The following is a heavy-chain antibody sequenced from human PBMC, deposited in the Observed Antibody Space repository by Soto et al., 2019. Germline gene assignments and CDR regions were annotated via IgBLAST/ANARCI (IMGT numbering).Heavy chain of an antibody. CDR2: IYYDGTT. CDR3: ARGRHWLDY. D-gene: IGHD6-19*01. CDR1: GGSVSPYY. Sequence: QVQLQESGPGLVKPSETLSLTCTVSGGSVSPYYWSWVRQPPGKGLEWIAYIYYDGTTNYNPSPKGRGTISVDTSKDQFSLKLTSVTAADTAVYYCARGRHWLDYWGQGTLLTVSS. J-gene: IGHJ4*02. V-gene: IGHV4-59*02.